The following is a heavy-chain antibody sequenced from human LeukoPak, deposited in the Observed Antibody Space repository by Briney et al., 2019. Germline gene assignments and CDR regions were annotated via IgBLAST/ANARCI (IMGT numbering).Heavy chain of an antibody. CDR1: GDSISTSSFY. CDR2: IYYSGIT. V-gene: IGHV4-39*01. D-gene: IGHD3-22*01. Sequence: SETLSLTCTVSGDSISTSSFYWGWIRQPPGKGLEWLGSIYYSGITHYNPSLKSRVTISVDTSKNQFSLHLYSVTAADTAVFYCARSYYYDYRQIDYWGQGTLVTISS. J-gene: IGHJ4*02. CDR3: ARSYYYDYRQIDY.